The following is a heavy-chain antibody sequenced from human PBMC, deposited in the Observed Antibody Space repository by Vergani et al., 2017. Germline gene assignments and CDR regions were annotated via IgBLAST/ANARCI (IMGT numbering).Heavy chain of an antibody. CDR3: GGGSDNYN. D-gene: IGHD5-24*01. CDR1: EFTLGSHA. Sequence: EVQLLQSEGAVVQPGGSLRFSFWASEFTLGSHAMSWVRQGHGQGLGWVSSIKNTGDSTHYADSVKGRFTISRDNSKNTLYLQMNSLRVEDTAVYYCGGGSDNYNWGQGTLVTVSS. CDR2: IKNTGDST. J-gene: IGHJ4*02. V-gene: IGHV3-23*01.